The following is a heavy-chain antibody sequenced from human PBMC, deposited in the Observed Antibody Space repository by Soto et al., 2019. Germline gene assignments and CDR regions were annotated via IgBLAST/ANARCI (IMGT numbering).Heavy chain of an antibody. CDR3: VRDWESTTQTWGFGDS. V-gene: IGHV1-69*04. CDR1: GGTFSSYT. CDR2: IIPIFGVT. J-gene: IGHJ4*02. D-gene: IGHD3-10*01. Sequence: QVQVVQSGAEVQKPGSSVKVSCKASGGTFSSYTITWVRQAPGQGLEWLGRIIPIFGVTNYAQKFQDRLTMCADRPTTTAYMELSSLTSADTAVYYCVRDWESTTQTWGFGDSWGQGTLVTVSS.